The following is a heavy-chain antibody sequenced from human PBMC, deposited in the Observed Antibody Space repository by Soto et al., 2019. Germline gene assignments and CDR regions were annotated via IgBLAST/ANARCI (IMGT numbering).Heavy chain of an antibody. CDR2: IYSGGST. V-gene: IGHV3-53*01. J-gene: IGHJ5*02. D-gene: IGHD6-13*01. Sequence: WGSRILSWAASVFTASSNDMSWVRQARVKGLEWFSVIYSGGSTYYADSVKGRFTISRDNSKNTLYLQMNSLRAEDTAVYYCAREYSSSWREGKWFDPWGQGTLVTVSS. CDR3: AREYSSSWREGKWFDP. CDR1: VFTASSND.